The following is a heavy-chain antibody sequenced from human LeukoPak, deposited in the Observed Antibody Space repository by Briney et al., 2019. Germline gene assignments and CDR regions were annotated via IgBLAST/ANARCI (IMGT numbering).Heavy chain of an antibody. D-gene: IGHD3-22*01. CDR2: ISSSSSTI. CDR1: GFTFSSYS. Sequence: GGSLRLSCAASGFTFSSYSMNWVRQAPGKGLEWVSYISSSSSTIYYADSVKGRFTISRDNAKNSLYLQMNSLRAEDTAVYYCAGTSYYDSSGYMDVWGKGTTVTVSS. J-gene: IGHJ6*04. CDR3: AGTSYYDSSGYMDV. V-gene: IGHV3-48*04.